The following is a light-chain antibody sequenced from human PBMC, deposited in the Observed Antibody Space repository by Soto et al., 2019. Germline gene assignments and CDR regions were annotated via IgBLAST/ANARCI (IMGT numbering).Light chain of an antibody. CDR2: DVS. CDR1: SSDVGGYNY. V-gene: IGLV2-14*01. J-gene: IGLJ1*01. CDR3: SSYTSSSTSSV. Sequence: QSALTQPASVSGSPGQSITISCTGTSSDVGGYNYVSWYQQHPGKAPKLMIYDVSNRPSGVSNRFSGSKSGNTASLTISGRQAEDEADYYCSSYTSSSTSSVFGTGTKVTVL.